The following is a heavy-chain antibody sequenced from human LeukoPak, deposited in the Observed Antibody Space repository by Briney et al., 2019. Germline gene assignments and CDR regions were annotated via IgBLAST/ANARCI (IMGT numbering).Heavy chain of an antibody. D-gene: IGHD2-15*01. V-gene: IGHV2-70*11. CDR3: ARLNTKSPCSGGSCYSRYFDY. CDR2: IDWDDDK. J-gene: IGHJ4*02. CDR1: GFSLSTSGMC. Sequence: ESGPALVKPTQTLALTCTFSGFSLSTSGMCVSWIRQPPGKALEWLARIDWDDDKYYSTSLKTRLTISKDTSKNQVVLTMTSTDPVDTASYFCARLNTKSPCSGGSCYSRYFDYWGQGALVTVSS.